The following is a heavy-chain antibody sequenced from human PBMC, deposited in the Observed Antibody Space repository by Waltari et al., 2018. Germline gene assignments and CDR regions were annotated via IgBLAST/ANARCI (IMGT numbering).Heavy chain of an antibody. CDR3: ARGSRGWEGYYYGMDV. CDR2: IYYSGGT. Sequence: QLQLQESGPGLVKPSETLSLTCTVSGGSISSSSYYWGWIREPPGQGLEWIGSIYYSGGTYYNPSLKSRVTISVDTSKNQFSLKLSSVTAADTAVYYCARGSRGWEGYYYGMDVWGQGTTVTVSS. V-gene: IGHV4-39*07. J-gene: IGHJ6*02. D-gene: IGHD1-26*01. CDR1: GGSISSSSYY.